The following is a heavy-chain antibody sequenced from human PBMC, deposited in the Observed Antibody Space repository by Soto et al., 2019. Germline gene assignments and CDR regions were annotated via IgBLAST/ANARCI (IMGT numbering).Heavy chain of an antibody. CDR2: IYWDDDK. CDR3: AHRILRTVFGLVTTTAIYFDF. Sequence: QITLNESGPTVVKPAETLTLTCTFSGFSLTTSGVGVGWIRPSPGKAPEWLAIIYWDDDKRYSASLKSRLTITKDTSKNQVVLTMASVDPADTATYYCAHRILRTVFGLVTTTAIYFDFWGQGTPVVVSS. CDR1: GFSLTTSGVG. D-gene: IGHD3-3*01. V-gene: IGHV2-5*02. J-gene: IGHJ4*02.